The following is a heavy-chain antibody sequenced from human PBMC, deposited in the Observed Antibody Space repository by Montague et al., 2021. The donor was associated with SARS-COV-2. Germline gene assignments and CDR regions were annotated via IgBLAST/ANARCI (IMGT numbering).Heavy chain of an antibody. CDR3: ANFRRTQLLFGTHYYGMDV. J-gene: IGHJ6*02. Sequence: SETLSLTCTVSGGSISSYYWSRIRQPPGRGPQWIGYIFYSGSSNYNPSLKSRVTISVDTSTNHFTLRLSSVTAADTAVTYCANFRRTQLLFGTHYYGMDVWGQGTTVTVSS. CDR1: GGSISSYY. V-gene: IGHV4-59*01. D-gene: IGHD2-2*01. CDR2: IFYSGSS.